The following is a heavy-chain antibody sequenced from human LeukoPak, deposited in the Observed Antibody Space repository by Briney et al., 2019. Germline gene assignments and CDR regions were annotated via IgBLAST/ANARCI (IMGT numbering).Heavy chain of an antibody. CDR3: ARRTSYYFPY. CDR1: GFTFSSYA. Sequence: GGSPRLSCAASGFTFSSYAMSWVRQAPGRGLEWVATLTGSGDSADYADSVKGRFTISRDNAKNTLYLEVNSLRVEDTAVYYCARRTSYYFPYWGQGTLVTVSS. CDR2: LTGSGDSA. D-gene: IGHD3/OR15-3a*01. J-gene: IGHJ4*02. V-gene: IGHV3-23*01.